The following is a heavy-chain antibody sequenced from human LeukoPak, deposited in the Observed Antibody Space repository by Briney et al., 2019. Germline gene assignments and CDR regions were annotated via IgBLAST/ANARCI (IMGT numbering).Heavy chain of an antibody. Sequence: GGSLRLSCAASGFTFSSYWMSWVRQAPGKGLEWVANIKQDGSEKYYVDFVKGRFTISRDNAKNSLYLQMNSLRAEDTAVYYCARESYFDWLGPPFDYWGQGTLVTVSS. CDR1: GFTFSSYW. D-gene: IGHD3-9*01. CDR3: ARESYFDWLGPPFDY. V-gene: IGHV3-7*01. CDR2: IKQDGSEK. J-gene: IGHJ4*02.